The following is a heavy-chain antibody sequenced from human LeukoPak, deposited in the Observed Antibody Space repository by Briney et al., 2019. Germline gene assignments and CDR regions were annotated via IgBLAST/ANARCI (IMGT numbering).Heavy chain of an antibody. CDR1: GFTFSSYW. D-gene: IGHD1-26*01. CDR3: AIREVGATYWFDP. Sequence: GGSLRLSCAASGFTFSSYWMGCVRQAPGKGLEWVANIHQHGSKENYLDSVKGRFTISRDNAKSSIYLQMNSLRAEDTAIYYCAIREVGATYWFDPWGQGTLVTVSS. CDR2: IHQHGSKE. V-gene: IGHV3-7*03. J-gene: IGHJ5*02.